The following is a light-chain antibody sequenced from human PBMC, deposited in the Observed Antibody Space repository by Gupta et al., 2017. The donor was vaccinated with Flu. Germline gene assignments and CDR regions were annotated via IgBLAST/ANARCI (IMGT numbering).Light chain of an antibody. V-gene: IGLV3-1*01. Sequence: SYELTQPPSVSVSPGQTASITCSGDKLGDKYVFWYQQKPGQSPVLVIYQDSKRPSGIPEQFSGSNSENTATLTISGTQAMDEADYSCQAWDSSTAVFGTGTKVTVL. CDR3: QAWDSSTAV. CDR1: KLGDKY. CDR2: QDS. J-gene: IGLJ1*01.